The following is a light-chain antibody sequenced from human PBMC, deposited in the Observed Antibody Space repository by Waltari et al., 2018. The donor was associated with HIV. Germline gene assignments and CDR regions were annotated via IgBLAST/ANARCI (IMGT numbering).Light chain of an antibody. Sequence: QSALTQPASVSGSPGQSITISCTGTSSDVGGYNYVSWYHQHPGKAPKLMIYEVSNRPSGVSNRFSGSKSGNTASLTISGLQAEDEADYYCSSYTSSSTGVFGTGTKVTVL. V-gene: IGLV2-14*01. CDR1: SSDVGGYNY. CDR3: SSYTSSSTGV. CDR2: EVS. J-gene: IGLJ1*01.